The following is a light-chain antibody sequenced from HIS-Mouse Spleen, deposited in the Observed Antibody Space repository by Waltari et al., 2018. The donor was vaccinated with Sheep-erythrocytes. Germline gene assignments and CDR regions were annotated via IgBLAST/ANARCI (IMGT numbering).Light chain of an antibody. CDR3: YSTDSSGNHSNWV. V-gene: IGLV3-10*01. CDR1: ALPQKY. Sequence: SYELTQTPSVSVSPGQTARITCSGDALPQKYAYWYQQKSGQAPVLVIYEDSKRPSGIPERFSGSSSGTMATLTISGAQVEDEADYYCYSTDSSGNHSNWVFGGGTKLTVL. J-gene: IGLJ3*02. CDR2: EDS.